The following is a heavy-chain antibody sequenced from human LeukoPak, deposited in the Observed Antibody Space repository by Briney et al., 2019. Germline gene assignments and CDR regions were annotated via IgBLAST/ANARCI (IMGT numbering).Heavy chain of an antibody. CDR1: GYSFAGNW. CDR2: IYPGDSDT. J-gene: IGHJ4*02. V-gene: IGHV5-51*01. Sequence: KPGESLKISCKGSGYSFAGNWIGWVRQMPGKGLEWMGIIYPGDSDTRYSPSFQGQVTISADKSISTTYLQWSSLKASDTAMYYCARGASGGYDRFPFDYWGQGTLVTVSS. CDR3: ARGASGGYDRFPFDY. D-gene: IGHD5-12*01.